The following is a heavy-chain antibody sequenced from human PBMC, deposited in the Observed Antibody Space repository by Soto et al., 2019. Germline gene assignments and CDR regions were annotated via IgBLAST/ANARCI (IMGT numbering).Heavy chain of an antibody. D-gene: IGHD3-10*01. CDR3: AGGGWFGEVYDAFDI. CDR1: GGTFSSYT. CDR2: IIPILGIA. V-gene: IGHV1-69*02. J-gene: IGHJ3*02. Sequence: QVQLVQSGAEVKKPGSSVKVSCKASGGTFSSYTISWVRQAPGQGLEWMGRIIPILGIANYAQKFQGRVTITADKSTSTAYMGLSSLRSEDTAVYYCAGGGWFGEVYDAFDIWGQGTMVTVSS.